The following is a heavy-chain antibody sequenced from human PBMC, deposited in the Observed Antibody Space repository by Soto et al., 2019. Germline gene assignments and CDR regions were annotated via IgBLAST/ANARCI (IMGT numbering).Heavy chain of an antibody. CDR3: NTGFGSAWHDHY. D-gene: IGHD2-15*01. J-gene: IGHJ4*02. CDR2: IKSKNSGGTT. CDR1: GFTFSSAW. V-gene: IGHV3-15*01. Sequence: EVQLVESGGGLVKPGGSLRLSCAASGFTFSSAWMNWVRQAPGKGLEWVGRIKSKNSGGTTDYAEPVKGRVTISRDDSQNTLYLEVNRLKTEDTAVYYCNTGFGSAWHDHYWGQGTLVTVSS.